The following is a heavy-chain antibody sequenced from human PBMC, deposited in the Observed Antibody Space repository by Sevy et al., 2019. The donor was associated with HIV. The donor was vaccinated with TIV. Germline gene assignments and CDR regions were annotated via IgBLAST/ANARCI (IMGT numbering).Heavy chain of an antibody. CDR3: ARGDCSGGSCRDYYGMDV. CDR1: GGSFSGYY. D-gene: IGHD2-15*01. CDR2: INHSGST. Sequence: SETLSLTCAVYGGSFSGYYWSWIRQPPGKGLEWTGEINHSGSTNYNPSLKSRVTISVDTSKNQFSLKLSSVTAADTAVYYCARGDCSGGSCRDYYGMDVWGQGTTVTVSS. J-gene: IGHJ6*02. V-gene: IGHV4-34*01.